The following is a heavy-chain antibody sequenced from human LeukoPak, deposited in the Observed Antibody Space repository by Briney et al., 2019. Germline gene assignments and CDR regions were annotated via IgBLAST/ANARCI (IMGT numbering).Heavy chain of an antibody. CDR3: ARESGYYDFWSGYYFYYYGMDV. D-gene: IGHD3-3*01. CDR1: GFTVSSNY. J-gene: IGHJ6*02. Sequence: GGSLRLSCAASGFTVSSNYMSWVRQAPGKGLEWVSYISSSSSTIYYADSVKGRFTISRDNAKNSLYLQMNSLRDEDTAVYYCARESGYYDFWSGYYFYYYGMDVWGQGTTVTVSS. V-gene: IGHV3-48*02. CDR2: ISSSSSTI.